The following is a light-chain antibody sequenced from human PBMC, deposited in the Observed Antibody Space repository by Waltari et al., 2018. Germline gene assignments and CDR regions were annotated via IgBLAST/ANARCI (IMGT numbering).Light chain of an antibody. J-gene: IGKJ1*01. CDR3: QQSRT. CDR1: QSVSSN. Sequence: EIVMTQSPATLSVSPGERATLSCRASQSVSSNLSWYQQKPGQALWLLIYGASTRATGIPARFSGSGSGTEFTLTISSLQSEDFAVYYCQQSRTFGQGTKVEIK. V-gene: IGKV3-15*01. CDR2: GAS.